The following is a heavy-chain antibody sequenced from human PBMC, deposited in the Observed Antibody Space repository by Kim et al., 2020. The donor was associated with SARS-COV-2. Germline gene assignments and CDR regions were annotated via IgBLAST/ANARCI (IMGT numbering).Heavy chain of an antibody. Sequence: GDPVKSRYTHARHNSMNMLELQMNSLRAEDTAVYYCARDSSSWFWYFDLWGRGTLVTVSS. CDR3: ARDSSSWFWYFDL. J-gene: IGHJ2*01. V-gene: IGHV3-53*04. D-gene: IGHD6-13*01.